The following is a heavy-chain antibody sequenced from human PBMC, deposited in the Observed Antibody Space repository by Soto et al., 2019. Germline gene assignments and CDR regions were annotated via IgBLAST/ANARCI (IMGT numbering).Heavy chain of an antibody. Sequence: LSLTCTVSGGSISSSNYYWGWIRQPPGKGLEWIGSIYYSGSTYYNPSLKSRVTISVDTSKNQFSLKLSSVTAADTAVYYCAKGGSGSYSNAFDIWGQGTMVTVSS. D-gene: IGHD3-10*01. CDR2: IYYSGST. CDR3: AKGGSGSYSNAFDI. V-gene: IGHV4-39*01. J-gene: IGHJ3*02. CDR1: GGSISSSNYY.